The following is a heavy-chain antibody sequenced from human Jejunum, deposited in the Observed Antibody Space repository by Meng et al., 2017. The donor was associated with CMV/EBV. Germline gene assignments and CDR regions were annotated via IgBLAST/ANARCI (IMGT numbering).Heavy chain of an antibody. J-gene: IGHJ4*02. CDR1: DCPLNGAW. CDR3: TTGWDQYFDF. Sequence: SYVSSDCPLNGAWMNWVRQAPGKGLEWVGRVKSASAGGAADAAAPVKGRFTVSRDDSRKTVHLQMDNLKIEDTAVYYCTTGWDQYFDFWGQGALVTVSS. V-gene: IGHV3-15*07. D-gene: IGHD1-26*01. CDR2: VKSASAGGAA.